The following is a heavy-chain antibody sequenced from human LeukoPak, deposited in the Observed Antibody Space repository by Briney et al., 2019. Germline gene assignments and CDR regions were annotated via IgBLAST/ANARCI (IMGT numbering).Heavy chain of an antibody. J-gene: IGHJ4*02. CDR1: GFTFSAYY. CDR2: ISSSSSYT. CDR3: AGRRSSGWYAY. Sequence: GGSLRLSCAASGFTFSAYYMSWIRQAPGKGLEWVSYISSSSSYTEYADSVKGRFTISRDTSKNTVDLQMNSLRVEDTAVYYCAGRRSSGWYAYWGQGTLVTVSS. V-gene: IGHV3-11*03. D-gene: IGHD6-19*01.